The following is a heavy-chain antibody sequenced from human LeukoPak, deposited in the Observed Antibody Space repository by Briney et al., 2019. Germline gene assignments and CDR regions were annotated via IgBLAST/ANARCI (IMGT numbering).Heavy chain of an antibody. J-gene: IGHJ6*03. CDR1: GFTFSSYS. V-gene: IGHV3-48*01. CDR2: ISSSSSTI. D-gene: IGHD2-2*03. CDR3: ARPPGYCSSTSCYDGNMDV. Sequence: GGSLRLSCAASGFTFSSYSMNWVRQAPGKGLEWVSYISSSSSTIYYADSVKGRFTISRDNAKNSLYLQMNSLRAEDTAVYYCARPPGYCSSTSCYDGNMDVWGKGTTVTVSS.